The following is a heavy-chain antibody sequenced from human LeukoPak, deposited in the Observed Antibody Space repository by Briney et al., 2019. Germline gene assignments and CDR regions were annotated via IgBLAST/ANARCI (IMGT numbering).Heavy chain of an antibody. Sequence: GGSLRLSCAASGFTFDDYAMHWVRQAPGKGLEWVSGISWNSGSIGYADSVKGRFTISRDNAKNSLYLQMNSLRAEDTALYYCAKNASGYSFLEDAFDIWGQGTIVTTSS. CDR2: ISWNSGSI. D-gene: IGHD6-13*01. J-gene: IGHJ3*02. CDR3: AKNASGYSFLEDAFDI. V-gene: IGHV3-9*01. CDR1: GFTFDDYA.